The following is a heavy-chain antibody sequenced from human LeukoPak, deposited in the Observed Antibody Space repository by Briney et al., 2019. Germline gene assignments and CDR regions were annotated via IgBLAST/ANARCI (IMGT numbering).Heavy chain of an antibody. D-gene: IGHD3-16*01. CDR3: ARQERGAGESFDY. CDR1: GGSISSSSYY. Sequence: SETLSLTCTVSGGSISSSSYYWGWIRQPPGKGLEWIGSIYYSGSTYYNPSLKSRVTISVDTSKNQFSLKLSSVTAADTAVYYCARQERGAGESFDYWGQGTLVTVSS. CDR2: IYYSGST. V-gene: IGHV4-39*01. J-gene: IGHJ4*02.